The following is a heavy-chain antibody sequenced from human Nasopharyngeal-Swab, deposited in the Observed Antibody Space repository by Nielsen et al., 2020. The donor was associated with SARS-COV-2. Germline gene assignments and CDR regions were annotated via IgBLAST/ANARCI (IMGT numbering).Heavy chain of an antibody. CDR3: ARSYWGAEDV. Sequence: GESLKISCIAYGFTFNNYWMDWVRQVPGKGLVWVSHITSDGTTTSYSDSVKGRFTTSRDNLKDTLYLQMNSLRAEDTAVYYCARSYWGAEDVWGKGTTVTVSS. CDR2: ITSDGTTT. D-gene: IGHD7-27*01. CDR1: GFTFNNYW. V-gene: IGHV3-74*01. J-gene: IGHJ6*04.